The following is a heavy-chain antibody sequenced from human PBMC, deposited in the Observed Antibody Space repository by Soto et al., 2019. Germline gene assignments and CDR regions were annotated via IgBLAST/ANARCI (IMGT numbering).Heavy chain of an antibody. CDR2: IYYSGST. CDR1: GGSISSSSYY. D-gene: IGHD3-9*01. V-gene: IGHV4-39*01. CDR3: ANNVLRYFDWLSYFDY. Sequence: QLQLQESGPGLVKPSETLSLTCTVSGGSISSSSYYWGWIRQPPGKGLEWIGSIYYSGSTYYNPSLKSRVTISVDTSKNQFSLKLSSVTAADTAVYYCANNVLRYFDWLSYFDYWGQGTLVTVSS. J-gene: IGHJ4*02.